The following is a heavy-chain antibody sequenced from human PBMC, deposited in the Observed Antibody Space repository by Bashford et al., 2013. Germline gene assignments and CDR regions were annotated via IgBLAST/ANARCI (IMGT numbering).Heavy chain of an antibody. D-gene: IGHD3-16*01. J-gene: IGHJ4*02. CDR2: VIPIFGVP. Sequence: WVRQAPGQGLEWVGAVIPIFGVPNYSEKFQGRVTITADESTNTVYMEVSSLRFEDTAVYYCARDLGSGFTFDFWGLGTLVTVSS. V-gene: IGHV1-69*01. CDR3: ARDLGSGFTFDF.